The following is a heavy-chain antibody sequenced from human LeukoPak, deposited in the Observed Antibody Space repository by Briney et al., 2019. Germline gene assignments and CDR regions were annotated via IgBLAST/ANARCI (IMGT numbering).Heavy chain of an antibody. CDR3: ARLRLYSSSWMYYYYYYMDV. CDR2: INHSGST. D-gene: IGHD6-13*01. V-gene: IGHV4-39*07. J-gene: IGHJ6*03. CDR1: GGSISSGSYY. Sequence: SETLSLTCTVSGGSISSGSYYWSWIRQPPGKGLEWIGEINHSGSTNYNPSLKSRVTISVDTSKNQFSLKLSSVTAADTAVYYCARLRLYSSSWMYYYYYYMDVWGKGTTVTISS.